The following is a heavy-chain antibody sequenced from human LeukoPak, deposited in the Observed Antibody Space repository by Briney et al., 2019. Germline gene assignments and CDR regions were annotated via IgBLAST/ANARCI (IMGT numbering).Heavy chain of an antibody. Sequence: ASVKVSCKASGCTFTSYAMNWVRQAPGQGLEWMGWINTNTGNPTYAQGFTGRFVFSLDTSVSTAYLQISSLKAEDTAVYYCARGFGGKGSSGWYRAQLNWYFDLWGRGTLVTVSS. CDR2: INTNTGNP. D-gene: IGHD6-19*01. CDR3: ARGFGGKGSSGWYRAQLNWYFDL. V-gene: IGHV7-4-1*02. CDR1: GCTFTSYA. J-gene: IGHJ2*01.